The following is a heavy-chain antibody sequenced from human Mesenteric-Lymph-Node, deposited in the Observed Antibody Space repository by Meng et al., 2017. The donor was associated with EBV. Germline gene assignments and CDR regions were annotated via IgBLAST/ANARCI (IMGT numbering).Heavy chain of an antibody. Sequence: RLRPHDSVQGTIMPWAPLSHPFLEPGGSSSSIGWYRGSSRQPPGKGLEWIGEINHSGSTNYNPSLKSRVTISVDTSKNQFSLKLSSVTAADTAVYYCARGRSYVSGVIDPWGQGTLVTVSS. CDR1: GGSSSSIGWY. V-gene: IGHV4-39*06. CDR2: INHSGST. D-gene: IGHD3-16*01. J-gene: IGHJ5*02. CDR3: ARGRSYVSGVIDP.